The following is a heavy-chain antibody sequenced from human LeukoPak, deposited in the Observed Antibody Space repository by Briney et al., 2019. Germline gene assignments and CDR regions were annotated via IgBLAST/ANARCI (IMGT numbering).Heavy chain of an antibody. CDR1: GYSISSGYY. CDR3: ARDLSRDGCNR. J-gene: IGHJ5*02. CDR2: IYHSGST. V-gene: IGHV4-38-2*02. D-gene: IGHD5-24*01. Sequence: PSETLSLTCTVSGYSISSGYYWGWIRQPPGKGREWIGSIYHSGSTYYNPSLKSRVTISLDTSKNQFSLKLSSVTAADTAMYYCARDLSRDGCNRWGQGTLVTVSS.